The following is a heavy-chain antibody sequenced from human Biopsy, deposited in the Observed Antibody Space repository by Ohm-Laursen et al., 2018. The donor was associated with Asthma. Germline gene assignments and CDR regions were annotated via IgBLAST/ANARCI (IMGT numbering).Heavy chain of an antibody. D-gene: IGHD2-2*01. CDR1: GGTFNTYV. Sequence: GASVKVSCKPLGGTFNTYVIGWVRQAPGQGLEWMGGINTVFGTTTYPQKFQDRVTIPADDSTSTVYMELSSLRSEDTAVYYCARKAGSCISRTCYSLDFWGQGTLATVSS. CDR2: INTVFGTT. J-gene: IGHJ4*02. V-gene: IGHV1-69*13. CDR3: ARKAGSCISRTCYSLDF.